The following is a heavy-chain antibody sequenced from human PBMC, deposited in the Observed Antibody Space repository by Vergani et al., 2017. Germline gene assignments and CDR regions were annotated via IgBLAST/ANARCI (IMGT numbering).Heavy chain of an antibody. CDR3: ARLRIQLWYFDL. V-gene: IGHV4-38-2*01. D-gene: IGHD5-18*01. CDR1: GYSISSGYY. J-gene: IGHJ2*01. CDR2: IYHSGST. Sequence: QLQESGPGLVKPSETLSLTCAVSGYSISSGYYWGWIRQPPGKGLEWIGSIYHSGSTYYNPSLKSRVTISVDTSKNQFSLKLSSVTAADTAVYYCARLRIQLWYFDLWGRGTLVTVSS.